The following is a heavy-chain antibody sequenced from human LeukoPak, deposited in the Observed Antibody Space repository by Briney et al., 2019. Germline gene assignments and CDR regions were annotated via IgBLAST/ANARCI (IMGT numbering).Heavy chain of an antibody. Sequence: ASVKVSCKASGYVFTGYYMHWVRQAPGQGLEWMGWINPNSGGTNYAQKFQGRVTMTRDTSISTAYMELSSLRSDDTAVYYCARGYCSGDCFTLFDYWGQGTLVTVSS. J-gene: IGHJ4*02. CDR2: INPNSGGT. D-gene: IGHD2-21*02. CDR1: GYVFTGYY. CDR3: ARGYCSGDCFTLFDY. V-gene: IGHV1-2*02.